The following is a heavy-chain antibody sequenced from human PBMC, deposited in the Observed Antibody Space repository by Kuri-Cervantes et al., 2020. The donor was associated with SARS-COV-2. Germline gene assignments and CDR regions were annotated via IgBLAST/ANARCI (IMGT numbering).Heavy chain of an antibody. CDR2: ISSSTTYT. Sequence: GESRKSSCAASGFSVSDYYMIWTRQAPGKGLEWVSYISSSTTYTNHADSVKGRFTISRDNAKNSLYLHMDSLRAEDSAVYSCARGGLCSGGSCYHYSYYMDVWGKGTTVTVSS. D-gene: IGHD2-15*01. CDR3: ARGGLCSGGSCYHYSYYMDV. CDR1: GFSVSDYY. J-gene: IGHJ6*03. V-gene: IGHV3-11*06.